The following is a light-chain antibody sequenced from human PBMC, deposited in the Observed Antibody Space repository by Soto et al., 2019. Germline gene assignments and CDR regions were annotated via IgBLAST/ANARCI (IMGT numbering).Light chain of an antibody. CDR3: SSYAGSNNPVV. V-gene: IGLV2-8*01. CDR1: SSDVGGSNY. CDR2: DVT. J-gene: IGLJ2*01. Sequence: QSALTQPPSAPGSPGQSVAISCTGTSSDVGGSNYVSWYQHHPGKAPKLIIYDVTQRPSGVPDRFSGSKSGNTASLTVSGLQAEDEADYYCSSYAGSNNPVVFGGGTQLTVL.